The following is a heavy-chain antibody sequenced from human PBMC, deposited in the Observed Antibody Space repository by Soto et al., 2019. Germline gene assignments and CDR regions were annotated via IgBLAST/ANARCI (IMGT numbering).Heavy chain of an antibody. V-gene: IGHV3-7*01. CDR3: TRDDISGWYQNAFDI. J-gene: IGHJ3*02. CDR1: GFSFGNYW. Sequence: QAGGSLRLSCAVSGFSFGNYWMSWVRQAPGKGLEWLASIKEDGSERYYLDSVKGRFTISRDNAKDSLSLQMNSLRGEDTAVYYCTRDDISGWYQNAFDIWGQGTMVTVSS. CDR2: IKEDGSER. D-gene: IGHD6-19*01.